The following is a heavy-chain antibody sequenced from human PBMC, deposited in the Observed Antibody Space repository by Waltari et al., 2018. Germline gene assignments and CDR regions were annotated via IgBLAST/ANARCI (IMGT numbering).Heavy chain of an antibody. D-gene: IGHD6-6*01. CDR3: ATRIPSDHSGSFYYYGMDV. CDR2: IIPRFNTT. J-gene: IGHJ6*02. CDR1: GGTFISFA. Sequence: QLVQSGAEVKKPGSSVIVSCTASGGTFISFALPWVRQAPGQGLEWMGGIIPRFNTTTYARKFQGRLTVTADESTSTAYMELNSLRSEDSALYYCATRIPSDHSGSFYYYGMDVWGQGTTVTVSS. V-gene: IGHV1-69*13.